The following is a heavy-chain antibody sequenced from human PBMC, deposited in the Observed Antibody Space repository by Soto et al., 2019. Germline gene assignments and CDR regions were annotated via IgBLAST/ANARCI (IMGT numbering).Heavy chain of an antibody. CDR3: ARESQWLRSGKSFDY. V-gene: IGHV1-69*04. CDR2: IIPILGIA. CDR1: GGTFSSYT. J-gene: IGHJ4*02. D-gene: IGHD5-12*01. Sequence: VKVSCKASGGTFSSYTISWVRQAPGQGLEWMGRIIPILGIANYAQKFQGRVTITADKSTSTAYMELSSLRSEDTAVYYCARESQWLRSGKSFDYWGQGTLVTVSS.